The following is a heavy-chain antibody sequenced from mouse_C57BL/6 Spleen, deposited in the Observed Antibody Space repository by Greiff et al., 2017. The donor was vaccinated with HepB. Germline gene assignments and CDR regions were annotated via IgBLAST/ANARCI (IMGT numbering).Heavy chain of an antibody. D-gene: IGHD1-1*01. CDR2: ISSGSSTI. CDR1: GFTFSDYG. J-gene: IGHJ3*01. V-gene: IGHV5-17*01. CDR3: ARDFYYYGSSPAWFAY. Sequence: EVKLVESGGGLVKPGGSLKLSCAASGFTFSDYGMHWVRQAPEKGLEWVAYISSGSSTIYYADTVKGRFTISRDNAKNTLFLQMTSLRSEDTAMYYCARDFYYYGSSPAWFAYWGQGTLVTVSA.